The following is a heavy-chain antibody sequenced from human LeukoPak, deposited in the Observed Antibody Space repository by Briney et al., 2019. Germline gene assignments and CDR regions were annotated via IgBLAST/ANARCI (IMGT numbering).Heavy chain of an antibody. CDR2: IYYSGST. Sequence: PSETLSLTCTVSGYSISSGYYWGWIRQPPGKGLECIGYIYYSGSTNYNPSLKSRVTISVDTSKNQFSLKLSSVTAADTAVYYCASGHYDSSGYVDDYWGQGTLVTVSS. CDR1: GYSISSGYY. J-gene: IGHJ4*02. D-gene: IGHD3-22*01. CDR3: ASGHYDSSGYVDDY. V-gene: IGHV4-38-2*02.